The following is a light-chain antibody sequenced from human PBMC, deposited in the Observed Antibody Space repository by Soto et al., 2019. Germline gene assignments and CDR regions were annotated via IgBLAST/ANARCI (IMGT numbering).Light chain of an antibody. CDR1: SSDVGNYNY. CDR3: SSYTSSSTRV. CDR2: EVS. J-gene: IGLJ1*01. V-gene: IGLV2-14*01. Sequence: QSALTQPASVSGSRGQSITISCTGTSSDVGNYNYVSWYQHHPGKAPKLMIYEVSNRPSGVFNRFSGSKSGNTASLTISGLQAEDEADYYCSSYTSSSTRVFGTGTKLTVL.